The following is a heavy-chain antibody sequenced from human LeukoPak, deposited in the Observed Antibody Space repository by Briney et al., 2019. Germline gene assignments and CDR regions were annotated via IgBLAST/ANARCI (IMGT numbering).Heavy chain of an antibody. CDR2: ISGSGGST. J-gene: IGHJ5*02. CDR3: ATWWVVVPAATNNWFDP. V-gene: IGHV3-23*01. CDR1: GFTFSSYA. D-gene: IGHD2-2*01. Sequence: PGGSLRLSCAASGFTFSSYAMSWVRQAPGKGLEWVSAISGSGGSTYYADSVKGRFTISRDNSKNTLYLQMNSLRAEDTAVYYCATWWVVVPAATNNWFDPWGQGTLVTVSS.